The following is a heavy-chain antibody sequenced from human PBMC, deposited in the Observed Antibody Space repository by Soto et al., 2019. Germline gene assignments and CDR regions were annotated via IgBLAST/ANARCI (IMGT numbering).Heavy chain of an antibody. CDR1: GGSISSGGYS. J-gene: IGHJ5*02. Sequence: SETLSLTCAVSGGSISSGGYSWSWIRQPPGKGLECIGYIYHGVSTYYNPSLKSRVTISVDRSKNQFSLKLSSVTAADTAVYYCARWFDHWGQGTLVTV. CDR2: IYHGVST. V-gene: IGHV4-30-2*01. CDR3: ARWFDH.